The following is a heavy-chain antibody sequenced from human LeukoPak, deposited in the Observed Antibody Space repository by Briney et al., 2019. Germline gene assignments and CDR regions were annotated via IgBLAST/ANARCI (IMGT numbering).Heavy chain of an antibody. V-gene: IGHV4-59*01. CDR1: GGSISSYY. D-gene: IGHD6-6*01. CDR3: ARDAAIAAREYYYGMDV. CDR2: IYYSGST. J-gene: IGHJ6*02. Sequence: SETLSLTCTVSGGSISSYYWSWIRQPPGKGLEWIGYIYYSGSTNYNPSLKSRVTISVDTSKNQFSLKLSSVTAADTAVYHCARDAAIAAREYYYGMDVWGQGTTVTVSS.